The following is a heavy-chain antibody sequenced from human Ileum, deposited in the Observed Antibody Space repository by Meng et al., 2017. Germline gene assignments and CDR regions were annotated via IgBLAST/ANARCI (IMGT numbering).Heavy chain of an antibody. CDR1: GFTFGSLT. CDR2: ISYDGSNQ. Sequence: GESLKISCAASGFTFGSLTMHWVRQAPGKGLEWVAAISYDGSNQHYADSVKGRLTISRDNSKNTLFLQMNGLRAGDTAVYYCTRNEYDTDYVDYWGQGTLVTVSS. V-gene: IGHV3-30*04. CDR3: TRNEYDTDYVDY. D-gene: IGHD1-1*01. J-gene: IGHJ4*02.